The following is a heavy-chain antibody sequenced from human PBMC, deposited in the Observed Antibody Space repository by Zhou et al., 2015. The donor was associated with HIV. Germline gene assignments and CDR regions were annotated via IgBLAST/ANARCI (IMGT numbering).Heavy chain of an antibody. Sequence: QVQLVQSGAEVKKPGSSVKVSCKASGGPFSSHAVNWVRQAPGQGLEWMGAIIPIFGTANYAQKFQDRLIITADESTSTAYMELSSLTSEDTAVFFCARAKEMSTIYSPTDYWGQGTLVTVSS. CDR2: IIPIFGTA. J-gene: IGHJ4*02. CDR1: GGPFSSHA. D-gene: IGHD5-24*01. V-gene: IGHV1-69*01. CDR3: ARAKEMSTIYSPTDY.